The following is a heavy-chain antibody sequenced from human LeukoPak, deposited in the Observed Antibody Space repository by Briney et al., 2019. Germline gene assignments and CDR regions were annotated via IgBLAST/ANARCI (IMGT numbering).Heavy chain of an antibody. J-gene: IGHJ6*02. CDR1: GYTFTTYY. CDR2: INPSGGTT. Sequence: ASVKVSCKASGYTFTTYYMHWVRQAPGQGLEWMGIINPSGGTTNYAQKFQGRVTMTRDASISTVYMELSRLRSDDTAVYFCARGYYYVDVWGLGTTVTVSS. CDR3: ARGYYYVDV. V-gene: IGHV1-46*01.